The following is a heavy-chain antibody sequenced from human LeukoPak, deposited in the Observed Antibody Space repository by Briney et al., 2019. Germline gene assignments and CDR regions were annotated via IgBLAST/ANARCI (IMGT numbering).Heavy chain of an antibody. V-gene: IGHV3-48*03. Sequence: GGSLRLSCAASGLTFSSYEMNWVRQAPGKGLEWVSYISSGGSTKHYADSVKGRFTISRDNAKKSLYLQMNSLRAEDTAVYYCAREGYYSGMDVWGQGTTVTVSS. CDR1: GLTFSSYE. J-gene: IGHJ6*02. CDR2: ISSGGSTK. CDR3: AREGYYSGMDV.